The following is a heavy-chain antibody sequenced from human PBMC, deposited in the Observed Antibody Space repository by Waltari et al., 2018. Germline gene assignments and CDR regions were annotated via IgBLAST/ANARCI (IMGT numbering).Heavy chain of an antibody. D-gene: IGHD1-26*01. V-gene: IGHV4-39*07. CDR3: ARDEWERLRGGAFDI. CDR1: GGSISSSSYY. J-gene: IGHJ3*02. CDR2: IYYSGIT. Sequence: QLQLQESGPGLVKPSETLSLTCTVSGGSISSSSYYWGWIRQPPGKGLEWIGSIYYSGITYYDPSLKRRVTMSVDTTKNRFSLMLSSVTAAATAVYYCARDEWERLRGGAFDIWGQGTLVTVSS.